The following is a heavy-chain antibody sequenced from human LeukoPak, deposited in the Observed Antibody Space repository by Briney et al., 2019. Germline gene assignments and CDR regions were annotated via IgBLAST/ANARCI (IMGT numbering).Heavy chain of an antibody. CDR1: GGSISSGSYY. J-gene: IGHJ4*02. CDR2: IYTSGST. V-gene: IGHV4-61*02. D-gene: IGHD3-10*01. CDR3: ARAVGGDGSGSL. Sequence: SETLSLTCTVSGGSISSGSYYWSWIRQPAGKGLEWIGRIYTSGSTNYNPSLKSRVTISVDTPKNQFSLKLSSVTAADTGVYYCARAVGGDGSGSLWGPGTLVTVSS.